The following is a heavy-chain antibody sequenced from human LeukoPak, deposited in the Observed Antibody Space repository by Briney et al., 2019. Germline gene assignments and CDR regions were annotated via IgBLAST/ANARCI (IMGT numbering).Heavy chain of an antibody. CDR2: FYHSGST. V-gene: IGHV4-38-2*02. Sequence: SETLSLTCTVSGYSISSGYYWGWIRQPPGKGLEWIGSFYHSGSTYYNPSLKSRVTISVDTSKNQFSLKLSSVTAADTAVYYCARTWYSSGWYSYYFDYWGQGTLVTVSS. CDR1: GYSISSGYY. CDR3: ARTWYSSGWYSYYFDY. J-gene: IGHJ4*02. D-gene: IGHD6-19*01.